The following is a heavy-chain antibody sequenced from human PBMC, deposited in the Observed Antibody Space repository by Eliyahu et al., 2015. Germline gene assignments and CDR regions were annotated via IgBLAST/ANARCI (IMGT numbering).Heavy chain of an antibody. V-gene: IGHV3-23*01. D-gene: IGHD2-15*01. J-gene: IGHJ6*02. CDR1: XFTXXTXA. Sequence: EVQLLESGGGLVQPGGSXRLXXAAXXFTXXTXAXXWVRQAPGKGLEWVSAITGSGSNTYYADAVKGRFTISRDNSKNTLYLQMNSLRADDTAVYYCAKSPDSYYYYYGMDVWGQGTTVTVSS. CDR2: ITGSGSNT. CDR3: AKSPDSYYYYYGMDV.